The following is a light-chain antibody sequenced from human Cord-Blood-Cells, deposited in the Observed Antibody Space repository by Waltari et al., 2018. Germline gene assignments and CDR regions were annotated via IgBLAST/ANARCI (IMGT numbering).Light chain of an antibody. J-gene: IGLJ1*01. Sequence: QSALTQPRSVSGSPGQSVTISCPVTSSDVGGYNYVSWYQQHPGKAPKLMIYDVSKRPSGVPDRFSGSKSGNTASLTISGLQAEDEADYYCCSYAGSYTSYVFGTGTKVTVL. V-gene: IGLV2-11*01. CDR2: DVS. CDR3: CSYAGSYTSYV. CDR1: SSDVGGYNY.